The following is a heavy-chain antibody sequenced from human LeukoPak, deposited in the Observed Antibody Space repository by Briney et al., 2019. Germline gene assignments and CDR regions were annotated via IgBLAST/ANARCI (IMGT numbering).Heavy chain of an antibody. V-gene: IGHV1-18*01. CDR2: ISAYNGNT. J-gene: IGHJ4*02. Sequence: ASVKVSCKASGYTFTSYGISWVRQAPGQGLEWMGWISAYNGNTNYAQKLQGRVTMTTDTSTSTAYMELRSLRSDDTAVYYCVRDRGVRHYYDSSGYPVWGQGTLVTVSS. D-gene: IGHD3-22*01. CDR3: VRDRGVRHYYDSSGYPV. CDR1: GYTFTSYG.